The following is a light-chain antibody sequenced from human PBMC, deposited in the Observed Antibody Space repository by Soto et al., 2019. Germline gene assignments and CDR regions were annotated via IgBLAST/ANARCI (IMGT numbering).Light chain of an antibody. V-gene: IGLV1-47*01. CDR3: EAWDASLSGHV. CDR1: RSNMGNNY. Sequence: QWLLNLPPSASGTSGQTFPISCSGSRSNMGNNYVCWYQQLPGAAPKRLIYRNTQRPSGVPDRFSGSKSGTAASLAISGLRSEDEADYFCEAWDASLSGHVFGTGTKVTVL. J-gene: IGLJ1*01. CDR2: RNT.